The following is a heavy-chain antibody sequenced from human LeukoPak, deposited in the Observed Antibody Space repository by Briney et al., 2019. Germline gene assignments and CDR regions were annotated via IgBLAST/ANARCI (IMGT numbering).Heavy chain of an antibody. CDR2: MYSGGTT. CDR3: ATGLGETGHYQYYYGMDV. J-gene: IGHJ6*02. D-gene: IGHD3-10*01. V-gene: IGHV3-53*01. CDR1: GFSVTNYY. Sequence: GGSLRLSCAASGFSVTNYYMNWVRQAPGKGLEWVSVMYSGGTTDFADSVKGRFLISRDNSKNTLYFQLNSLRAEDTAVYFCATGLGETGHYQYYYGMDVWGQGTTVIVSS.